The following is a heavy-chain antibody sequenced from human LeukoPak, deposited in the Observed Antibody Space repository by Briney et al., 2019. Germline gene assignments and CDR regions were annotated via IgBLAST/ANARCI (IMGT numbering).Heavy chain of an antibody. CDR3: ARDFLNAIDI. V-gene: IGHV3-21*01. Sequence: PGGSLRLSCAASGFXFSSSTITWVRQSPGKGLEWVSSISSSSTYIYYADSVKGRFIISRDNAKNSLYLQMNSLRAEDTAVFYCARDFLNAIDIWGQGTMVTVSS. CDR1: GFXFSSST. D-gene: IGHD2/OR15-2a*01. CDR2: ISSSSTYI. J-gene: IGHJ3*02.